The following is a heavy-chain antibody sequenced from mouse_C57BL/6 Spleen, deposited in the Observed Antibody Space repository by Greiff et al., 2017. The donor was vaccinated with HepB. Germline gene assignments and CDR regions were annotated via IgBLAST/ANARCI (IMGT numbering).Heavy chain of an antibody. CDR2: ISDGGSYT. CDR1: GFTFSSYA. J-gene: IGHJ4*01. CDR3: ARVGLSVEYYYAMDY. V-gene: IGHV5-4*03. D-gene: IGHD1-1*01. Sequence: DVMLVESGGGLVKPGGSLKLSCAASGFTFSSYAMSWVRQTPEKRLEWVATISDGGSYTYYPDNVKGRFTISRDNAKNNLYLQMSHLKSEDTAMYYCARVGLSVEYYYAMDYWGQGTSVTVSS.